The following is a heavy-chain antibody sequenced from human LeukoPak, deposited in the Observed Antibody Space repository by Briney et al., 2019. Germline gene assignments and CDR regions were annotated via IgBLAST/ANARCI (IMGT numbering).Heavy chain of an antibody. CDR2: ISSTSDTYK. CDR3: ARGTTWSPLDFDY. D-gene: IGHD3-3*01. Sequence: GGSLRLSCLASGFTFSTYNMHWVRQAPGKGLEWVSTISSTSDTYKYYVNSVRGRFTISRDNAKNSLYLQMIGLRAEDTGIYFCARGTTWSPLDFDYWGQGTQVTVSS. J-gene: IGHJ4*02. CDR1: GFTFSTYN. V-gene: IGHV3-21*01.